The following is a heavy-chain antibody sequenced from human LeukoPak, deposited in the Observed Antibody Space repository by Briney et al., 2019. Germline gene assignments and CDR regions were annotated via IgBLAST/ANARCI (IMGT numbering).Heavy chain of an antibody. V-gene: IGHV1-2*06. CDR1: GYTFTGYY. Sequence: ASVKVSCKASGYTFTGYYMHWVRQAPGQGLEWMGRINPNSGGTNYAQEFQGRVTMTRDTSISTAYMDLSRLRSDDTAVYYCARGFCSSTSCYMDVWGKGTTVTVSS. J-gene: IGHJ6*03. CDR2: INPNSGGT. CDR3: ARGFCSSTSCYMDV. D-gene: IGHD2-2*01.